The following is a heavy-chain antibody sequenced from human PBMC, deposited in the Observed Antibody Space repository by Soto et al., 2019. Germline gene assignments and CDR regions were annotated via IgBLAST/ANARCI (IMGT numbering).Heavy chain of an antibody. Sequence: PSETLSLTCTVSSGSISGYYWSWIRQPPGKGLEWIGSIYSSGTTYYNPSLKSRVTISVDTSKNQFSLKLSSVTAADTAVYYCARVGPLLVAADKWWYYYYYGMDVWGQGTTVTVSS. D-gene: IGHD2-15*01. CDR3: ARVGPLLVAADKWWYYYYYGMDV. V-gene: IGHV4-59*01. J-gene: IGHJ6*02. CDR2: IYSSGTT. CDR1: SGSISGYY.